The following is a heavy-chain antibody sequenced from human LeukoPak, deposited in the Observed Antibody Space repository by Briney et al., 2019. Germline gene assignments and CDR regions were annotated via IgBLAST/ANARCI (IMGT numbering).Heavy chain of an antibody. CDR1: GFTFSSFE. D-gene: IGHD2-15*01. CDR3: AKCSGGNCYHSDDH. J-gene: IGHJ5*02. Sequence: GGSLRLSCAASGFTFSSFEMNWVRQAPGKGLEWVSYISSSGTSIHYADSVKGRFTISRDNAKNSLYLQMNSLRAEDTAVYYCAKCSGGNCYHSDDHWGQGTLVTVSP. V-gene: IGHV3-48*03. CDR2: ISSSGTSI.